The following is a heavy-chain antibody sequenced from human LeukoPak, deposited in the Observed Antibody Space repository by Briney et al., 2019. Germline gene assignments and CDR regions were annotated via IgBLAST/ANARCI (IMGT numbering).Heavy chain of an antibody. Sequence: SETLSLTCTVSGGSISSGGYYWSWIRQPPGKGLEWIGYIYHSGSTYYNPSLKSRVTISVDRSKNQFSLKLSSVTAADTAVYYCARDPLGGGGWTLDEVIWGQGTLVTVSS. J-gene: IGHJ4*02. CDR2: IYHSGST. CDR3: ARDPLGGGGWTLDEVI. D-gene: IGHD6-19*01. V-gene: IGHV4-30-2*01. CDR1: GGSISSGGYY.